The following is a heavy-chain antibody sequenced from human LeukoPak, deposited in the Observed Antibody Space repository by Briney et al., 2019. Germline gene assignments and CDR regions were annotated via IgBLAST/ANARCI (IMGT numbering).Heavy chain of an antibody. V-gene: IGHV3-30-3*01. CDR1: GFTFSSYA. J-gene: IGHJ3*02. CDR3: ARGHPNWNYRTDAFDI. D-gene: IGHD1-7*01. CDR2: ISHDGSNK. Sequence: PGGSLRLSCAASGFTFSSYAMHWVRQAPGKGLEWVAVISHDGSNKYYADSVKGRFTISRDNSKNTLYLQMNSLRAEDTAVYYCARGHPNWNYRTDAFDIWGQGTMVTVSS.